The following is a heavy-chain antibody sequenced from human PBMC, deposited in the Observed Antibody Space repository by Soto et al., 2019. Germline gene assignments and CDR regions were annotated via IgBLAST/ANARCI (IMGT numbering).Heavy chain of an antibody. J-gene: IGHJ4*02. Sequence: SETLSLTCSVSGGSISSFAYYWGWIRQPPGKGLEWIGTVYYNENTYYNPSLKSRVTISVDTSKNQFSLKLSSVTAADTAVYYCAKRIAAAGTGPGYWGQGTLVTVSS. CDR1: GGSISSFAYY. CDR3: AKRIAAAGTGPGY. D-gene: IGHD6-13*01. CDR2: VYYNENT. V-gene: IGHV4-39*07.